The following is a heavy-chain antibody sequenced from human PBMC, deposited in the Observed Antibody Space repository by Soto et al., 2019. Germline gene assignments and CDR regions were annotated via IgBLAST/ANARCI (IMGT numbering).Heavy chain of an antibody. J-gene: IGHJ4*02. CDR3: ARANWYSEY. V-gene: IGHV4-59*11. D-gene: IGHD7-27*01. CDR1: GGSINNHY. CDR2: IDYSGST. Sequence: QVQLQESGPGLVNPSETLSLTCTVSGGSINNHYWSWIRQPPGKGLEWIGYIDYSGSTNYNPSLKSRVTMSVDTSKNQFSLILTSLTAADTAIYYCARANWYSEYWGQGTLVTVSS.